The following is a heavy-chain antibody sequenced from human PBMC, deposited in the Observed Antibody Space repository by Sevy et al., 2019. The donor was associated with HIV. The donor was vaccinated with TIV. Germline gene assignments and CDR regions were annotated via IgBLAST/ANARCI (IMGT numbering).Heavy chain of an antibody. J-gene: IGHJ4*02. D-gene: IGHD3-10*01. V-gene: IGHV4-34*01. CDR1: GGSFSGYY. Sequence: SETLSLTCAVYGGSFSGYYWSWIRQPPGKGLEWIGEINHSGRTNYNPSLKSRVTISVDTSKNQFSLKLSSVTAADTAVYYCARERYGSGSPSDYWGQGTLVTVSS. CDR2: INHSGRT. CDR3: ARERYGSGSPSDY.